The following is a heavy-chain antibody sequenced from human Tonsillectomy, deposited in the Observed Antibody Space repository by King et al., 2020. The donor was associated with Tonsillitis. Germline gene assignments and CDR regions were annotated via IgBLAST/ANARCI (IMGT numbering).Heavy chain of an antibody. V-gene: IGHV3-30*02. D-gene: IGHD1-1*01. CDR2: IRYDGSNK. J-gene: IGHJ4*02. CDR3: AKVKERTDY. Sequence: VQLVESGGGVVQPGGSLRLSCAASGFTFSSYGMHWVRQAPGKGLEWVAFIRYDGSNKYYADSVKGRFTISRDNSKNTLYLQMNSLRAEDTAVYYCAKVKERTDYWGQGTLVTVSS. CDR1: GFTFSSYG.